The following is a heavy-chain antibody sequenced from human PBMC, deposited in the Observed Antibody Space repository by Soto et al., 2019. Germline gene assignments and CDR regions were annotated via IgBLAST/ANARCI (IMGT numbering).Heavy chain of an antibody. V-gene: IGHV1-18*01. CDR1: GYIFSRYG. CDR3: AREAAAERNYYGLDV. Sequence: QVQLVQSGPEVRKPGASVKVSCKASGYIFSRYGISWVRQAPGQGLEWTGWISGYNGNTKFGERVQGRVNVTTDTSTSTAYMELRSLRSDDTAVYYCAREAAAERNYYGLDVWGQGTTVIVSS. CDR2: ISGYNGNT. J-gene: IGHJ6*02. D-gene: IGHD6-13*01.